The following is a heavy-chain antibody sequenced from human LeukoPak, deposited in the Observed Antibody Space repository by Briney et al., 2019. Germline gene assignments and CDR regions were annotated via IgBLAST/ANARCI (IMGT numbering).Heavy chain of an antibody. Sequence: KASETLSLTCAVYGGSFSGYYWSWIRQPPGKGLEWIGEINHSGSTNYNPSLKSRVTVSVDTSKNQFSLKLSSVTAADTAVYYCARYCSTTTCYSPWFDPWGQGTLVTVSS. V-gene: IGHV4-34*01. D-gene: IGHD2-2*01. J-gene: IGHJ5*02. CDR3: ARYCSTTTCYSPWFDP. CDR2: INHSGST. CDR1: GGSFSGYY.